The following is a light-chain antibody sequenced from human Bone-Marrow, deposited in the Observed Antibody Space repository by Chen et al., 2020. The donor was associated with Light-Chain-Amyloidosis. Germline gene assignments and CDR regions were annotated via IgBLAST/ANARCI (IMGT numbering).Light chain of an antibody. V-gene: IGLV3-21*02. CDR1: NIGSTS. CDR3: QVWDRSSDRPV. J-gene: IGLJ3*02. Sequence: SYVLTPPSSVSVAPGQTATIACGGNNIGSTSVHWYQQTPGQAPLLVVYDDSDRPSGITKRLSGSKSGNTATLTISRVEAGEEADYYCQVWDRSSDRPVFGGGTKLTVL. CDR2: DDS.